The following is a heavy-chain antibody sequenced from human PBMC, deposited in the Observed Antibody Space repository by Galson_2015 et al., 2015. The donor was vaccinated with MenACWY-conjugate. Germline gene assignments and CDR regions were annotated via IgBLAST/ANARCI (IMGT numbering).Heavy chain of an antibody. Sequence: SLRLSCAASGFSFSDFYMTWFRQAPGKGLEWIAYISSSGSYTKYGDSVKGRISISRDNVNNSLFLQMDSLKPEDTAVYSCVRSARGPCPFSRHWGQGRLVTVSS. V-gene: IGHV3-11*06. CDR2: ISSSGSYT. CDR3: VRSARGPCPFSRH. CDR1: GFSFSDFY. D-gene: IGHD3-3*01. J-gene: IGHJ4*02.